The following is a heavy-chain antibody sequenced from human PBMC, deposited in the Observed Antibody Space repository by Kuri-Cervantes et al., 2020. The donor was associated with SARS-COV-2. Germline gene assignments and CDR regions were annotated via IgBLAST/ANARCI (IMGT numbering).Heavy chain of an antibody. CDR3: ARAKMGFLEWDNWFDP. V-gene: IGHV4-4*02. J-gene: IGHJ5*02. D-gene: IGHD3-3*01. CDR2: IYHSGST. Sequence: SETLSLTCTVPGGSISSSNWWSWVRQPPGKGLEWIGEIYHSGSTNYNPSLKSRVTISVDTSKNQFSLKLSSVTAADTAVYYCARAKMGFLEWDNWFDPWGQGTLVTVSS. CDR1: GGSISSSNW.